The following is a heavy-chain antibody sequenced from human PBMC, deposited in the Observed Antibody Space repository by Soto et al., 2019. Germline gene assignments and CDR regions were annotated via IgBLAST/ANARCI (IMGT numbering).Heavy chain of an antibody. CDR1: GYTLTELS. J-gene: IGHJ6*02. V-gene: IGHV1-24*01. CDR3: ATTKREKQWLVKYYYGMDV. Sequence: SVKVSCKVSGYTLTELSMHWVRQAPGKGLEWMGGFDPEDGETIYAQKFQGRVTMTEDTSTDTAYMELSSLRSEDTAVYYCATTKREKQWLVKYYYGMDVWGQGTTVTVSS. D-gene: IGHD6-19*01. CDR2: FDPEDGET.